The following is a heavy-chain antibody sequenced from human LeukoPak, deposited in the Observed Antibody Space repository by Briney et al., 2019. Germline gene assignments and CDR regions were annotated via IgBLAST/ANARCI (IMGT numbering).Heavy chain of an antibody. CDR1: GFTFSSYA. D-gene: IGHD7-27*01. J-gene: IGHJ6*03. V-gene: IGHV3-23*01. CDR2: ISGSGGST. CDR3: AKTGAGYYYMDV. Sequence: GGSLRLSCAASGFTFSSYAMSWVRQAPGKGLEWVSAISGSGGSTYYADSVKGRFTISRDNSKNPLYLQMNSLRAEDTAVYYCAKTGAGYYYMDVWGKGTTVTVSS.